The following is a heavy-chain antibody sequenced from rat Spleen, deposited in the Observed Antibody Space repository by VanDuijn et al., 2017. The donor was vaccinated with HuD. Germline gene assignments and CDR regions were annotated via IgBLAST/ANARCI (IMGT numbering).Heavy chain of an antibody. D-gene: IGHD1-9*01. Sequence: EVQLVESGGGLVQPGRSLKFSCAASGFTFSDHAMAWVRQAPKKGLEWVATIIYDGTGTYYRDSVKGRFTISRDNAKSALYLQMDSLRSEETATYYCVRHNLRYYGYSYFDYWGQGVMVTVSS. CDR3: VRHNLRYYGYSYFDY. J-gene: IGHJ2*01. V-gene: IGHV5-17*01. CDR2: IIYDGTGT. CDR1: GFTFSDHA.